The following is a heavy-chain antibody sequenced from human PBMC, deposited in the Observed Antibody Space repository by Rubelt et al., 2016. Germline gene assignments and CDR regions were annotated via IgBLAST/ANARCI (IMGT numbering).Heavy chain of an antibody. CDR2: IYYSGSP. CDR1: GGSISSSSYY. D-gene: IGHD6-13*01. V-gene: IGHV4-39*01. J-gene: IGHJ5*02. CDR3: ARLYKSSSWWGWFDP. Sequence: QLQLQESGPGLVKPSETLSLTCTVSGGSISSSSYYWGWIRQPPGKGLEWIGSIYYSGSPYNNPSLNRALSRRVTIAVDKSKNKFARKLSSVTAADTAVYYCARLYKSSSWWGWFDPGGQGTLVTVSS.